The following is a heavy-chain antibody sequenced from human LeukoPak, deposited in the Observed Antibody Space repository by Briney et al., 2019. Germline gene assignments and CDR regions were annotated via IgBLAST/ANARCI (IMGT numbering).Heavy chain of an antibody. CDR1: GFTFSSYA. J-gene: IGHJ6*02. CDR3: AREDTAMVTFSYYYYYGMDV. Sequence: GRSLRLSCAASGFTFSSYAMHWVRQAPGKGLEWVAVTSYDGSNKYYADSVKGRFTISRDNSKNTLYLQMNSLRAEDTAVYYCAREDTAMVTFSYYYYYGMDVWGQGTTVTVSS. CDR2: TSYDGSNK. D-gene: IGHD5-18*01. V-gene: IGHV3-30-3*01.